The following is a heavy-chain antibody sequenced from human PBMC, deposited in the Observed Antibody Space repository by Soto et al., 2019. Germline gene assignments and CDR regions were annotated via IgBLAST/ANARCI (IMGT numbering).Heavy chain of an antibody. Sequence: PVGSLRLSCASSVFTFSSYAMHCVRHSPGKWLEWVAVISYDGSNKYYADSVKGRFTISRDNSKNTLYLQMNSLRAEDTAVYYCARDRGIAVAGIEYYFEYWGQGTLVTVSS. CDR3: ARDRGIAVAGIEYYFEY. V-gene: IGHV3-30-3*01. CDR1: VFTFSSYA. CDR2: ISYDGSNK. J-gene: IGHJ4*02. D-gene: IGHD6-19*01.